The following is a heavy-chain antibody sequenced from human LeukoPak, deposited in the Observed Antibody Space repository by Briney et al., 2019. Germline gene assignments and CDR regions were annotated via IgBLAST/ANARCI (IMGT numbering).Heavy chain of an antibody. Sequence: GGSLRLSCAASGFTFSSYSMNWVRQAPGKGLEWVSSISSSSSYIYYADSVKGRFTISRDNAKNSLYLQMNSLRAEDTAVYYCARTSLYYDILTGYYPYYFDYWGQGTLVTVSS. J-gene: IGHJ4*02. V-gene: IGHV3-21*01. CDR2: ISSSSSYI. D-gene: IGHD3-9*01. CDR3: ARTSLYYDILTGYYPYYFDY. CDR1: GFTFSSYS.